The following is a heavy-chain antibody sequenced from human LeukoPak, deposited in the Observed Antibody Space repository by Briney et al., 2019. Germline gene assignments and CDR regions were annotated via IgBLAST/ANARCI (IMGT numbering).Heavy chain of an antibody. V-gene: IGHV1-2*02. CDR1: GYTFTGYY. CDR2: IHPNSGDT. Sequence: GASVKVSCKASGYTFTGYYMHWVRQAPGQGLEWMGWIHPNSGDTNYAQKFQGRVTMTRDTSISTAYLELSRLRSDDTAIYYCARAKRGYQLLNDAFDIWGQGTMVTVPS. D-gene: IGHD2-2*01. J-gene: IGHJ3*02. CDR3: ARAKRGYQLLNDAFDI.